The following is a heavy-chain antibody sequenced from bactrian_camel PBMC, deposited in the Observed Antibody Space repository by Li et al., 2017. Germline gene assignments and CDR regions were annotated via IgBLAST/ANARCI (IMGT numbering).Heavy chain of an antibody. D-gene: IGHD2*01. J-gene: IGHJ4*01. Sequence: HVQLVESGGGSVQPGGSLRLSCVYSGDTYRTNCMGWFRQRPGKEREGVATIYTDGYFGGPRPIYADSVKGRFTISHVNANNTLHLQMNSLKPEDTAVYYCAADLGWCGSRPLQREFRNWGQGTQVTVS. CDR3: AADLGWCGSRPLQREFRN. CDR1: GDTYRTNC. V-gene: IGHV3S53*01. CDR2: IYTDGYFGGPRP.